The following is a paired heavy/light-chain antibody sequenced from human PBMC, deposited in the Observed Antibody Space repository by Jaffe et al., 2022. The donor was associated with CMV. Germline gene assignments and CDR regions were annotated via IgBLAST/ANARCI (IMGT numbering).Heavy chain of an antibody. J-gene: IGHJ6*03. D-gene: IGHD2-15*01. CDR2: IYHSGST. CDR3: ARMYEIVVVAATRYYYYYMDV. V-gene: IGHV4-4*02. Sequence: QVQLQESGPGLVKPSGTLSLTCAVSGGSISSSNWWSWVRQPPGKGLEWIGEIYHSGSTNYNPSLKSRVTISVDKSKNQFSLKLSSVTAADTAVYYCARMYEIVVVAATRYYYYYMDVWGKGTTVTVSS. CDR1: GGSISSSNW.
Light chain of an antibody. Sequence: DIQMTQSPSSLSASVGDRVTITCRASQSISSYLNWYQQKPGKAPKLLIYAASSLQSGVPSRFSGSGSGTDFTLTISSLQPEDFATYYCQQSYSNLSWTFGQGTKVEIK. J-gene: IGKJ1*01. CDR1: QSISSY. CDR2: AAS. V-gene: IGKV1-39*01. CDR3: QQSYSNLSWT.